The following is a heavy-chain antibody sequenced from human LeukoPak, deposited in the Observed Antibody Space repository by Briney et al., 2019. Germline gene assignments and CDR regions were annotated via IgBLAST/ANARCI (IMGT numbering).Heavy chain of an antibody. CDR2: IYTSGST. J-gene: IGHJ4*02. Sequence: SETLSLTCSVSGGSISGYYWSWIRQPAGKGLEWIGRIYTSGSTNYNPSLKSRVTISVDTSKNQFSLKLSSVTAADTAVYYCARQRTGSAEPIDYWGQGTLVTVSS. V-gene: IGHV4-4*07. CDR3: ARQRTGSAEPIDY. D-gene: IGHD3-10*01. CDR1: GGSISGYY.